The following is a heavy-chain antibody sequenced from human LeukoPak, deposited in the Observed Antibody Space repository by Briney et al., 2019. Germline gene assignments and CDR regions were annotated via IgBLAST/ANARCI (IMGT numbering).Heavy chain of an antibody. D-gene: IGHD1-26*01. Sequence: SETLSLTCTVSGYSISSGYYWGWIRQPPRKGLEWIGSIYHSGSTYYNPSLKSRVTISVDTSKNQFSLKLSSVTAADTAVYYCARGNSGSYYVAFDYWGQGTLVTVSS. V-gene: IGHV4-38-2*02. CDR2: IYHSGST. CDR1: GYSISSGYY. CDR3: ARGNSGSYYVAFDY. J-gene: IGHJ4*02.